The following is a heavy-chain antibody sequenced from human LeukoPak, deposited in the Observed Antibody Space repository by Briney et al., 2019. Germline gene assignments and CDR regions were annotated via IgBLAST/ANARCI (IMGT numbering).Heavy chain of an antibody. CDR3: ARLQRIVGAPREYYFDY. Sequence: SETVSLTCAVYGGSFSGYYWSCIRQPPGKGLEWIGEINHSGSTNYNPSLKSRVTISVDTSKNQFSLKLSSVTAADTAVYYCARLQRIVGAPREYYFDYWGQGTLVTVSS. CDR1: GGSFSGYY. V-gene: IGHV4-34*01. D-gene: IGHD1-26*01. J-gene: IGHJ4*02. CDR2: INHSGST.